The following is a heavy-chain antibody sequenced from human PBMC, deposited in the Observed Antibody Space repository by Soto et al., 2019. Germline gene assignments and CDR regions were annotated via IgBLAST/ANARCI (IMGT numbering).Heavy chain of an antibody. J-gene: IGHJ4*02. CDR3: ARPEDCSSTSCYGSCFDY. CDR2: IKQDGSEK. D-gene: IGHD2-2*01. CDR1: GFTFSSYW. V-gene: IGHV3-7*01. Sequence: EVQLVESGGGLVQPGGSLRLSCAASGFTFSSYWMSWVRQAPGKGLEWVANIKQDGSEKYYVDSVKGRFTISRDNAKNPLYLQMNSLRAEDTAVYYCARPEDCSSTSCYGSCFDYWGQGTLVTVSS.